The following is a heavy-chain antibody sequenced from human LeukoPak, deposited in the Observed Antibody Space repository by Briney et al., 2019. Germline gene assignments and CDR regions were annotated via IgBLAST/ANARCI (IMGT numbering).Heavy chain of an antibody. Sequence: GESLKISCKGSGYSFTSYWIGWVRQMPGKGLEWMGIIYPGDSDTRYSPSFQGQVTISADKSISTAYLQWSSLKASDTAMYYCARAPEGYCSGGSCYEWFDPWGQGTLVTVSS. CDR2: IYPGDSDT. D-gene: IGHD2-15*01. J-gene: IGHJ5*02. CDR1: GYSFTSYW. CDR3: ARAPEGYCSGGSCYEWFDP. V-gene: IGHV5-51*01.